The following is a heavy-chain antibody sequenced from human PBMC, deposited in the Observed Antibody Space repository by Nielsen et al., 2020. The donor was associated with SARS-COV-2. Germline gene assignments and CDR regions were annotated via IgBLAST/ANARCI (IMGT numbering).Heavy chain of an antibody. V-gene: IGHV4-39*07. J-gene: IGHJ4*02. CDR1: PRSLTTASYY. CDR2: IYPRAST. Sequence: ETLSLTCTLSPRSLTTASYYCSWLRQPPRNGLERLAAIYPRASTNYSPSPKTRVTISVDTSKNPFSLELRSVTAADTAVYYCARDCSCGLGSSPSYYFDYWGQGTLVTVSS. D-gene: IGHD7-27*01. CDR3: ARDCSCGLGSSPSYYFDY.